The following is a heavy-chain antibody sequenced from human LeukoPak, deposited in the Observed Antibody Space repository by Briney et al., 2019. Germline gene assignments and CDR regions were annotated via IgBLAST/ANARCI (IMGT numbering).Heavy chain of an antibody. CDR3: AKDLVYYDSSGYLFDY. D-gene: IGHD3-22*01. CDR1: GFTFSSLG. J-gene: IGHJ4*02. Sequence: GGSLRLSCAASGFTFSSLGMHWVRQAPGKGLEWVSAISGSGGSTYYADSVKGRFTISRDNSKNTLYLQMNSLRAEDTAVYYCAKDLVYYDSSGYLFDYWGQGTLVTVSS. CDR2: ISGSGGST. V-gene: IGHV3-23*01.